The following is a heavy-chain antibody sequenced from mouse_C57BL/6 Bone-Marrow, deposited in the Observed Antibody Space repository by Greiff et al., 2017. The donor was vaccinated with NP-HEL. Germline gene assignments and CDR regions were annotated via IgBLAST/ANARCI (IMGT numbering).Heavy chain of an antibody. D-gene: IGHD4-1*01. CDR2: IYPGDGDT. CDR1: GYAFSSSW. J-gene: IGHJ3*01. Sequence: QVQLQQSGPELVKPGASVKISCKASGYAFSSSWMNWVKQRPGKGLEWIGRIYPGDGDTNYNAKFKGKATLTADKSSSTAYMQLSSLTAEDSAVYYCARSGNWDVYLAYWGQGTPVTVSA. CDR3: ARSGNWDVYLAY. V-gene: IGHV1-82*01.